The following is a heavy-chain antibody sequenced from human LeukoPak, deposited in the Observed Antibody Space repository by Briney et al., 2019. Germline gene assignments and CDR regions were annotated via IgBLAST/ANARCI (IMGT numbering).Heavy chain of an antibody. Sequence: SETLSLTCTVSGGSISSGGYYWSWIRQHPGKGLEWIGYIYYSGSTYYNPSLKSRVTISVDTSKNQFSLKLSSVTAADTAVYYCAVGIPASYYYYYGMDVWGQGTTVTVSS. V-gene: IGHV4-31*03. D-gene: IGHD2-2*01. CDR2: IYYSGST. CDR3: AVGIPASYYYYYGMDV. J-gene: IGHJ6*02. CDR1: GGSISSGGYY.